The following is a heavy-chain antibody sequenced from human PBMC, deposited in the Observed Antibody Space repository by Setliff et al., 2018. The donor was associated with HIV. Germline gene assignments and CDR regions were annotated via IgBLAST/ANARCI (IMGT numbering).Heavy chain of an antibody. D-gene: IGHD5-18*01. Sequence: SETLSLTCTVSGGSIINNFWGWIRLPPGKGLEWIGHIYSSGGAEYNPSLKSRVTMSVDASTSQVSLRLTSVTAADAAVYFCARSPGVDTNMAFDLWGQGSLVTVSS. CDR1: GGSIINNF. CDR2: IYSSGGA. V-gene: IGHV4-4*08. J-gene: IGHJ4*01. CDR3: ARSPGVDTNMAFDL.